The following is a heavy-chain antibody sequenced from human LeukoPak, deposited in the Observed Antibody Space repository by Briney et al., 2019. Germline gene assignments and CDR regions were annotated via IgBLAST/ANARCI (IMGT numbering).Heavy chain of an antibody. Sequence: ASVKVSCKASGYTFTGYYMHWVRRAPGQGLEWMGWIYPNSGGTNYAQKFQGRVTMTRDTSISTAYMELSRLRSDDTAVYYCARASSPYSSSWYYFDYWGQGTLVTVSS. CDR2: IYPNSGGT. CDR1: GYTFTGYY. CDR3: ARASSPYSSSWYYFDY. D-gene: IGHD6-13*01. J-gene: IGHJ4*02. V-gene: IGHV1-2*02.